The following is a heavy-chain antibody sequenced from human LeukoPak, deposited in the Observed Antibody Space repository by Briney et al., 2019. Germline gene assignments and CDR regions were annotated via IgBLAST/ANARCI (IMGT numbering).Heavy chain of an antibody. CDR1: GGSISSYY. CDR2: TYYSGST. Sequence: SETLSLTCTVSGGSISSYYWSWIRQPPGKGLEWIGYTYYSGSTNYNPSLKSRVTISVDTSKNQFSLKLSSVTAADTAVYYCARHSGSSSYYFDYWGQGTLVTASS. V-gene: IGHV4-59*08. J-gene: IGHJ4*02. D-gene: IGHD6-6*01. CDR3: ARHSGSSSYYFDY.